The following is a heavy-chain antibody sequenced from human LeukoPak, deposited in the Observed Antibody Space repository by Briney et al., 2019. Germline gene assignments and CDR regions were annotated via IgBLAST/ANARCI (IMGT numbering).Heavy chain of an antibody. CDR2: IIPIFGTA. CDR3: ARGLYSGSYLAYYYMDV. Sequence: SVKVSCKASGGTFSSYAISWVRQAPGQGLEWMGGIIPIFGTANYAQKFQGRVTITADESTSTAYMELSSLRSEDTAVYYCARGLYSGSYLAYYYMDVWGKGTTVTISS. V-gene: IGHV1-69*13. D-gene: IGHD1-26*01. J-gene: IGHJ6*03. CDR1: GGTFSSYA.